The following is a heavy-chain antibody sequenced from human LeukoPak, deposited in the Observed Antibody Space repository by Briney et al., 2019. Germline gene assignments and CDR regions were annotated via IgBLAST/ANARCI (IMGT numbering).Heavy chain of an antibody. CDR3: ASRRDGCNYAAFDI. Sequence: VSVKVSCKASGYTFTSYYMHWVRQAPGQGLEWMGIINFSGGTTSYPQKFQGRVTMTRDTSTSTVYMELSSLRSEDTAVYYCASRRDGCNYAAFDIWGQGTMVTVSS. D-gene: IGHD5-24*01. J-gene: IGHJ3*02. V-gene: IGHV1-46*01. CDR1: GYTFTSYY. CDR2: INFSGGTT.